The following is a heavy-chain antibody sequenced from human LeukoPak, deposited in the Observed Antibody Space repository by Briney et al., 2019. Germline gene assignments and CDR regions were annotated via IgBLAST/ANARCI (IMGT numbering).Heavy chain of an antibody. D-gene: IGHD6-13*01. V-gene: IGHV1-69*01. Sequence: ASVKVSCKASGGTFSSYAISWVRQAPGQGLEWMGGIIPIFGTANYAQKFQGRVTINADESTSTAYMELSSLRSEDTAVYYCARGSGHKQQLVLVWFDPWGQGTLVTVSS. CDR1: GGTFSSYA. CDR2: IIPIFGTA. J-gene: IGHJ5*02. CDR3: ARGSGHKQQLVLVWFDP.